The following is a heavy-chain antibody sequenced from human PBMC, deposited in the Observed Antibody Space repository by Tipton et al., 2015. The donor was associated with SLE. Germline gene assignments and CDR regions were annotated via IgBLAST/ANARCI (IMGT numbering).Heavy chain of an antibody. V-gene: IGHV4-59*01. D-gene: IGHD6-19*01. J-gene: IGHJ3*02. Sequence: TLSLTCTVSGGSISSYYWSWIRQPPGKGLEWIGYIYYSGSTNYNPSLKSRVTISVDTSKNQFSLKLSSVTAADTAVYYCARSGTARIAGAGPAFDIWGQGTVVTVSS. CDR3: ARSGTARIAGAGPAFDI. CDR1: GGSISSYY. CDR2: IYYSGST.